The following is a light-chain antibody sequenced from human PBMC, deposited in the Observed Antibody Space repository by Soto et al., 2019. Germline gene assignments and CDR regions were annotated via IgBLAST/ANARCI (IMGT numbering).Light chain of an antibody. J-gene: IGLJ3*02. CDR3: LSFDSSLNGWV. V-gene: IGLV1-40*01. Sequence: QSVLTQPPSVSGAPGQRVTISCTGSSSNIGAGHDVHWYQQVPGTAPKLLVSGNTNRPSGVPDRFSGSNSGTSASLAITGVQAEDEADYYCLSFDSSLNGWVFGGGTKVTVL. CDR1: SSNIGAGHD. CDR2: GNT.